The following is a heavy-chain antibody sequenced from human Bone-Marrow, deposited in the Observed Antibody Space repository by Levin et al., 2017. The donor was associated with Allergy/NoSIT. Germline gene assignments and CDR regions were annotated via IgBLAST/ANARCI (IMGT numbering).Heavy chain of an antibody. J-gene: IGHJ3*01. D-gene: IGHD4-17*01. Sequence: GESLKISCKGSGYSFTTYWIGWVRQMPGKGLEWMGIIYPDDSDTKYSPSFQGRVTISADKSISTAYLHWSSLKASDTAIYYCARHEGVTTVTPALIDVWGQGTMVTVSS. CDR3: ARHEGVTTVTPALIDV. V-gene: IGHV5-51*01. CDR1: GYSFTTYW. CDR2: IYPDDSDT.